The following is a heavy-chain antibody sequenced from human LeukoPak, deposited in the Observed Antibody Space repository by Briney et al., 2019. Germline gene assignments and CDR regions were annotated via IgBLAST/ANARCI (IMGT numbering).Heavy chain of an antibody. CDR2: IYPSGST. D-gene: IGHD6-13*01. CDR3: ARDRTSIAAAGPYWYFDL. Sequence: PSETLSLTCAVSGGFISGHYWSWIRQPPGKGLEWIGYIYPSGSTKYNASLKSRVTISVDTSKNQFSLKLSSVTAADTAVYYCARDRTSIAAAGPYWYFDLWGRGTLVTVSS. V-gene: IGHV4-59*11. J-gene: IGHJ2*01. CDR1: GGFISGHY.